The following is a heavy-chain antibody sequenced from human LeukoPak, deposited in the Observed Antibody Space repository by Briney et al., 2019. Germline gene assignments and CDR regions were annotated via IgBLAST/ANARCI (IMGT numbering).Heavy chain of an antibody. V-gene: IGHV4-61*01. J-gene: IGHJ4*02. Sequence: SETLSLTCTVSGGSVNSGSYYWSWLRQPPGEGLEWIGYIYYSGNTNYNPSLKSRVTISVDTSKNQFSLKLSSLTAADTAVYYCARYRREVAATGGVDYWGQGTLVTVSS. CDR1: GGSVNSGSYY. CDR3: ARYRREVAATGGVDY. D-gene: IGHD6-19*01. CDR2: IYYSGNT.